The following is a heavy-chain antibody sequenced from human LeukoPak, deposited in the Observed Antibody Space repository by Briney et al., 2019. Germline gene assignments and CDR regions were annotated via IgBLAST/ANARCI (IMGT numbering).Heavy chain of an antibody. CDR1: GGSISSSTYH. V-gene: IGHV4-39*01. CDR2: IYYSGIT. D-gene: IGHD2-8*01. J-gene: IGHJ4*02. Sequence: SETLSLTCTVSGGSISSSTYHWGWIRQPPGKELEWIGSIYYSGITYYNPSLKSRVTISVDTSKNQFSLRLSSVTAADTAVYYCARQGRVLMLYAIDYWGQGTLVTVSS. CDR3: ARQGRVLMLYAIDY.